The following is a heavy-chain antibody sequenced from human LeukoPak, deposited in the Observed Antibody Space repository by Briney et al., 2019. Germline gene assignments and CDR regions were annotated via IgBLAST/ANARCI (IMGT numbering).Heavy chain of an antibody. CDR3: ARDRGSSGWYEFDY. Sequence: GGSLRLSCAASGFTSGSYWMSWVRQAPGKGLEWVANIKQDGSEKYYVDSVKGRFTISRDNAKNSLYLQMNSLRAEDTAVYYCARDRGSSGWYEFDYWGQGTLVTVSS. CDR1: GFTSGSYW. V-gene: IGHV3-7*01. CDR2: IKQDGSEK. D-gene: IGHD6-19*01. J-gene: IGHJ4*02.